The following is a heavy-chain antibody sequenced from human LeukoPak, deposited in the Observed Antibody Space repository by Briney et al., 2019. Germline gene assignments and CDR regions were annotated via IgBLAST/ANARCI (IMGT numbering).Heavy chain of an antibody. V-gene: IGHV3-64*02. J-gene: IGHJ3*01. Sequence: GGSLRLSCAASGFTLSSYAMHWVRQAPGKGLEYVSAISGNGVNTYYADSVKGRFIISRDISKNTLYLQMDGLRGDDMAVYYSARERLGVVIFDDAFDVWGQGTLVTVSS. CDR2: ISGNGVNT. D-gene: IGHD3-3*01. CDR1: GFTLSSYA. CDR3: ARERLGVVIFDDAFDV.